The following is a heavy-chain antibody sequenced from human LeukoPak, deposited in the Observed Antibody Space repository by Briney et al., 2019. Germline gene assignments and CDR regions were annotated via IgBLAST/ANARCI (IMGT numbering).Heavy chain of an antibody. Sequence: PSETLSLTCAVYGGSFSGYYWSWIRQPPGKGLEWIGEINHSGSTNYNPSLKSRVTISVDTSKNQFSLKLSSVTAADTAVYYCAREACYDSSGYYYYYMDVWGKGTTVTVSS. CDR1: GGSFSGYY. CDR2: INHSGST. V-gene: IGHV4-34*01. D-gene: IGHD3-22*01. CDR3: AREACYDSSGYYYYYMDV. J-gene: IGHJ6*03.